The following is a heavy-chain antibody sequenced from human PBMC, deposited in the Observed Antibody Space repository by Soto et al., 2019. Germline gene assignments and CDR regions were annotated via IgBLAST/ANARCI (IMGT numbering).Heavy chain of an antibody. D-gene: IGHD3-10*01. CDR1: GFTFPSSA. V-gene: IGHV1-58*01. CDR2: IGVGSGNT. CDR3: AGLWYGELFQPVDGMDV. Sequence: QMQLVQSGPEVKKPGTSVKVSCKASGFTFPSSAVQWVRQAPGQRLAWIGWIGVGSGNTNYAQKFQERVTINRDMSTSTAYVERSGLRSEDPAVYYCAGLWYGELFQPVDGMDVWGQGTTVTVSS. J-gene: IGHJ6*02.